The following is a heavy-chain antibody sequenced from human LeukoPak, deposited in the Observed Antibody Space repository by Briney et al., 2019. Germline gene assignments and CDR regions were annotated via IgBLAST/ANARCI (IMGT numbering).Heavy chain of an antibody. Sequence: ASVKVSCTASGYTFTSYGISWVRHAPGQGLEWMGWISAYNGNTNYAQKLQGRVTMTTDTSTSTAYMELRSLRSDDTAVYYCAREGDIVVVLAAIDYYYYGMDVWGQGTTVTVSS. CDR3: AREGDIVVVLAAIDYYYYGMDV. CDR1: GYTFTSYG. J-gene: IGHJ6*02. D-gene: IGHD2-2*01. CDR2: ISAYNGNT. V-gene: IGHV1-18*01.